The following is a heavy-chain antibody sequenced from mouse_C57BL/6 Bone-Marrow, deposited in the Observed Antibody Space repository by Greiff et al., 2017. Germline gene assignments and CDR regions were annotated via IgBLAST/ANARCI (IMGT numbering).Heavy chain of an antibody. J-gene: IGHJ3*01. CDR1: GYAFTNYL. Sequence: QVQLQQSGAELVRPGTSVKVSCKASGYAFTNYLIEWVKQRPGQGLEWIGVLNPGSGGTNYNEKFKGKATLTADKSSSTAYMQLSSLTSKDSAVYFCAREEENYYGRSPLFAYWGQGTLVTVSA. CDR2: LNPGSGGT. V-gene: IGHV1-54*01. CDR3: AREEENYYGRSPLFAY. D-gene: IGHD1-1*01.